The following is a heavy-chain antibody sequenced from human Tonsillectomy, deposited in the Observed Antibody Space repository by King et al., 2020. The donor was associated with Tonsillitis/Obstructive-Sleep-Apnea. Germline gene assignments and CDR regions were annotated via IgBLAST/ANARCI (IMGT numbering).Heavy chain of an antibody. Sequence: QLQESGPGLVKPSETLSVSCAVSGGSISRSNWWSWVRQTPGQGLEWIGEVYHTGETNYNPTLKSRVTMSVDKSKNQFSLNLTSVTAADTAVYYCARGWPRLDWFDPWGQGALVTVSS. J-gene: IGHJ5*02. D-gene: IGHD2-15*01. CDR1: GGSISRSNW. CDR3: ARGWPRLDWFDP. CDR2: VYHTGET. V-gene: IGHV4-4*02.